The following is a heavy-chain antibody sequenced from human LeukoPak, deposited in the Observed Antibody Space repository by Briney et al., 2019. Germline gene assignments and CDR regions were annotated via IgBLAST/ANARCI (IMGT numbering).Heavy chain of an antibody. D-gene: IGHD3-3*01. Sequence: GGSLRLSCAASGFTFSSYAMSWVRQAPGKGLEWVSAISGSGGSTYYADSVRGRFTISRDNSKNTLYLQMNSLRAEDTAVYYCARDGSYYDFWSGYSSPYGMDVWGQGTTVTVSS. J-gene: IGHJ6*02. CDR2: ISGSGGST. CDR1: GFTFSSYA. V-gene: IGHV3-23*01. CDR3: ARDGSYYDFWSGYSSPYGMDV.